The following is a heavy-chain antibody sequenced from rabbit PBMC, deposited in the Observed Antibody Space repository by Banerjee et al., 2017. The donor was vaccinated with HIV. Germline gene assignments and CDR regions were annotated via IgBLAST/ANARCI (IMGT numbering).Heavy chain of an antibody. CDR2: INGVTGRA. D-gene: IGHD1-1*01. CDR3: ARDLVAVIGWNFSL. V-gene: IGHV1S45*01. Sequence: QEQLVESGGGLVQPEGSLTLTCKASGFDFSNKAVMCWVRQAPGKGLQWIACINGVTGRAVYATWAKGRFTFSKTSSTTVTLQMTSLTAADTATYFCARDLVAVIGWNFSLWGQGTLVTVS. J-gene: IGHJ3*01. CDR1: GFDFSNKAV.